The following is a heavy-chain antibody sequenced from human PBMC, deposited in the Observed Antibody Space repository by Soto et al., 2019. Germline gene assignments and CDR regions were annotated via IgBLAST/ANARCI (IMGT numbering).Heavy chain of an antibody. CDR2: IYWNDDK. V-gene: IGHV2-5*01. CDR3: AHSGYDFWSGYYALDNWFDP. CDR1: GFSLSTSGVG. Sequence: GSGPTLVNPTQTLTLTCAFSGFSLSTSGVGVGWIRQPPGKALEWLALIYWNDDKRYSPSLKSRLTITKDTSKNQVVLTMTNMDPVDTATYYCAHSGYDFWSGYYALDNWFDPWGQGTLVTVPQ. D-gene: IGHD3-3*01. J-gene: IGHJ5*02.